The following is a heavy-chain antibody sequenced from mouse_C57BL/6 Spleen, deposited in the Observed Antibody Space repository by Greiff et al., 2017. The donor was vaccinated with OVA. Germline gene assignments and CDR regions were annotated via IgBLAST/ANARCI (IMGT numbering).Heavy chain of an antibody. CDR3: ALEYGSSYWFAY. V-gene: IGHV1-52*01. CDR2: IDPSDSET. CDR1: GYTFTSYW. D-gene: IGHD1-1*01. J-gene: IGHJ3*01. Sequence: QVQLQQPGAELVRPGSSVKLSCKASGYTFTSYWMHWVKQRPIQGLDWIGNIDPSDSETHSNQKFKDKATLTVDKSSSTAYMQLSSLISEDSAVYYCALEYGSSYWFAYWGQGTLVTVSA.